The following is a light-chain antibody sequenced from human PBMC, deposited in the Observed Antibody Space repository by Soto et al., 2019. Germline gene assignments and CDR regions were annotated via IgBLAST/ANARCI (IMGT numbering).Light chain of an antibody. CDR3: QQYSDSPLFT. CDR1: QSVSSN. V-gene: IGKV3-15*01. Sequence: EIVMTQSPATLSVSPGERATLSCRASQSVSSNLAWYQQKPGQAPRLLIYGASTRATGIPARFSGSGSGTDFTLTISRLQSEDFAVYYCQQYSDSPLFTFGQGTKLEIK. CDR2: GAS. J-gene: IGKJ2*01.